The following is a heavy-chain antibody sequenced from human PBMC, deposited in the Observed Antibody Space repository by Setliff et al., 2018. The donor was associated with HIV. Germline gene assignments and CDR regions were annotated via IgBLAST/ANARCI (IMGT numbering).Heavy chain of an antibody. CDR2: VSQSGST. D-gene: IGHD2-21*01. J-gene: IGHJ5*02. CDR3: ARVPVAGANWFDP. CDR1: GVSINRTDHY. V-gene: IGHV4-39*01. Sequence: SETLSLTCSVSGVSINRTDHYWGWIRQSPGKRLEWIGSVSQSGSTYYNPSLKSRITISVDRSKNLFSLKLVSVTAADQGVYYCARVPVAGANWFDPWGLGTLVTVS.